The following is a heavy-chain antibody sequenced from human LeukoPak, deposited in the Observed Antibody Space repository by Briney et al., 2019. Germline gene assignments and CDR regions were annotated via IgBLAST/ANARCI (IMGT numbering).Heavy chain of an antibody. V-gene: IGHV3-21*01. J-gene: IGHJ6*03. Sequence: PGGSLRLSCAASGFTFSSYSMNWVRQAPGKGLEWVSSISSSSSYIYYADSVKGRFTISRDNAKNSLYLQMNSLRAEDTAVYYCARVLSYQVDYYYYMDVWGKGTTVTVSS. CDR1: GFTFSSYS. D-gene: IGHD2-2*01. CDR2: ISSSSSYI. CDR3: ARVLSYQVDYYYYMDV.